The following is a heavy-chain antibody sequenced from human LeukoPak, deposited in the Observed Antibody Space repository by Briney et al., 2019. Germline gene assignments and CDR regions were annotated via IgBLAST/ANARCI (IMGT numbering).Heavy chain of an antibody. D-gene: IGHD3/OR15-3a*01. V-gene: IGHV3-74*01. J-gene: IGHJ4*02. CDR1: GFTFTTSW. CDR2: TNTDGTTT. CDR3: ARDLTGLFES. Sequence: GRSLTLSCAASGFTFTTSWMDWVRHAPGNGLVWLSRTNTDGTTTTYADSVKDRFIISRDNAKNTLFLQMNSLRVEDTAVYYCARDLTGLFESWGRGTLVSVSS.